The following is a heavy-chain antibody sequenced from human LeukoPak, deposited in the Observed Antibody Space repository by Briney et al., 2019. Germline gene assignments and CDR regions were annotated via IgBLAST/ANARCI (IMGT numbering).Heavy chain of an antibody. V-gene: IGHV4-4*07. CDR2: IYTSGST. CDR3: ARDLRPDMVRGNWFDP. Sequence: SETLSLTCTVSGGSISSYYWSWIRQPAGKGLEWIGRIYTSGSTNYNPSLKSRVTMSVDTSKNQFSLKLSSVTAADTAVYYCARDLRPDMVRGNWFDPWGQGTLVTVSS. D-gene: IGHD3-10*01. J-gene: IGHJ5*02. CDR1: GGSISSYY.